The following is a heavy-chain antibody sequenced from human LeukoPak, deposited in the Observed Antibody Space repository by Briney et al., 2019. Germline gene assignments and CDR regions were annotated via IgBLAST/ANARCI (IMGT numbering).Heavy chain of an antibody. J-gene: IGHJ4*02. Sequence: ASVKVSCKASGGTFSSYAISWVRQAPGQGLECMGWISTYNNNTDYSQKLQGRVTMTTDTSTSTAYMELRSLKSDDTAVYYCARAGATVTSHFDSWGQGTLVTVSS. CDR2: ISTYNNNT. V-gene: IGHV1-18*01. D-gene: IGHD4-17*01. CDR3: ARAGATVTSHFDS. CDR1: GGTFSSYA.